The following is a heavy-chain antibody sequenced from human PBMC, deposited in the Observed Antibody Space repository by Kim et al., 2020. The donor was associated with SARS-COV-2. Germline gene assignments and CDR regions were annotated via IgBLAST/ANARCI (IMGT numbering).Heavy chain of an antibody. Sequence: ASVKVSCKASGYTFTGYYMHWVRQAPGQGLEWMGWINPNSGGTNYAQKFQGRVTMTRDTSISTAYMELSRLRSDDTAVYYCARVLSDFWSGYNEYFQHWGQGTLVTVSS. J-gene: IGHJ1*01. V-gene: IGHV1-2*02. CDR1: GYTFTGYY. CDR3: ARVLSDFWSGYNEYFQH. D-gene: IGHD3-3*01. CDR2: INPNSGGT.